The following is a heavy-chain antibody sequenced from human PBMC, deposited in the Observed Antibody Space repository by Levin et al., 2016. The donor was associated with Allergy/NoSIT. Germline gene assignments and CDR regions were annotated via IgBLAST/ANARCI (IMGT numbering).Heavy chain of an antibody. CDR2: VSHGGTT. V-gene: IGHV4/OR15-8*01. Sequence: ESLKISCVASGFSFGNYQMNWVRQPPGKGLEWIGEVSHGGTTNYNPSLKSRVTISVDRSKNQLSLNLISVTAADTAVYYCARGLYSSGAYWGQGTLVTVSS. J-gene: IGHJ4*02. CDR3: ARGLYSSGAY. CDR1: GFSFGNYQM. D-gene: IGHD3-10*01.